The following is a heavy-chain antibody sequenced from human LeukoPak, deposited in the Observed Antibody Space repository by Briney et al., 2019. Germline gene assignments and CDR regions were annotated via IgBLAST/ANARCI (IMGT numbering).Heavy chain of an antibody. CDR1: GFTFSSCG. V-gene: IGHV3-30*02. D-gene: IGHD3-10*01. CDR2: IRYDGSNK. J-gene: IGHJ6*02. CDR3: AKDGLDGSGSSNYYYYGMDV. Sequence: PGGSLRLSCAASGFTFSSCGMHWVRQAPGKGLEWVAFIRYDGSNKYYADSVKGRFTISRDNSKNTLYLQMNSLRAEDTAVYYCAKDGLDGSGSSNYYYYGMDVWGQGTTVTVSS.